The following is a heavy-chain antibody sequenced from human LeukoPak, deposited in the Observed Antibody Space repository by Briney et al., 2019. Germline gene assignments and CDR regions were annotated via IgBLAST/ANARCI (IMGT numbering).Heavy chain of an antibody. CDR1: GVTFDDHS. CDR3: AGNGWGNNWFDP. D-gene: IGHD3-16*01. V-gene: IGHV3-9*01. CDR2: ISWNSGSI. Sequence: GRSLRLSCAASGVTFDDHSMHWVRQAPGKGLEWVSGISWNSGSIGYADSVKGRFTISRDNTKNSLYLQLNSLRPEDTALYYCAGNGWGNNWFDPWGQGTLVTVAS. J-gene: IGHJ5*02.